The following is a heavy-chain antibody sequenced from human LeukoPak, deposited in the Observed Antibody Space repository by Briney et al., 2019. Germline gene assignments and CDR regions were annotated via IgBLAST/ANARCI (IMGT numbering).Heavy chain of an antibody. CDR2: IYYSGST. V-gene: IGHV4-39*07. CDR3: ARGSIVGATTGTYFDY. Sequence: KSSETLSLTCTVSGGSISSSSYYWGWIRQPPGKGLEWIGSIYYSGSTYYNPSLKSRVTISVDTSKNQFSLKLSSVTAADTAVYYCARGSIVGATTGTYFDYWGQGTLVTVSS. J-gene: IGHJ4*02. CDR1: GGSISSSSYY. D-gene: IGHD1-26*01.